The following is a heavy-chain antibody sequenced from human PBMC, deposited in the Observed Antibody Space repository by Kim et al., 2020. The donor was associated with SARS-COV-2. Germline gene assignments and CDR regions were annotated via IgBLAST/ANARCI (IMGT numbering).Heavy chain of an antibody. J-gene: IGHJ6*02. CDR2: IDWGDDK. V-gene: IGHV2-70*01. CDR1: GFSLSTRGMC. Sequence: SGPTLVNPTQTLTLTCTFSGFSLSTRGMCVSWIRQPPGKALEWLALIDWGDDKYYSTSLKTRLTISKDTSKSQVVLTMTNMDPVDTATYYCARDNLRYFDSTKWAGDYYGMDVWGQGTTVTVSS. D-gene: IGHD3-9*01. CDR3: ARDNLRYFDSTKWAGDYYGMDV.